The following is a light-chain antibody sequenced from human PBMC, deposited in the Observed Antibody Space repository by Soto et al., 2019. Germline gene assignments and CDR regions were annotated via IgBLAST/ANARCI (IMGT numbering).Light chain of an antibody. V-gene: IGKV3-15*01. Sequence: TQSPATVSLSPGERATLSCRASQSVSSYLAWYQQKPGQAPRLLIYDASNRATGIPARFSGSGSGTEFTLTISSLQSEDFAVYYCQQYNNWPPTFGQGTKVDI. CDR2: DAS. CDR1: QSVSSY. J-gene: IGKJ1*01. CDR3: QQYNNWPPT.